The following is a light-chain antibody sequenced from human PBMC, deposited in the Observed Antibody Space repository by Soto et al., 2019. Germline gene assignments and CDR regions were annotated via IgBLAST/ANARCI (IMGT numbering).Light chain of an antibody. J-gene: IGLJ2*01. CDR1: SSDVGSYNL. CDR3: CSYAGSSTFVV. CDR2: EGS. Sequence: QSVLTQPASVSGSPGQSITISCTGTSSDVGSYNLVSWYQQHPGKAPKLMIYEGSKRPSGVSNRFSGSKSGHTASLTISGLQAEDEADYYCCSYAGSSTFVVFGGGTKVTVL. V-gene: IGLV2-23*01.